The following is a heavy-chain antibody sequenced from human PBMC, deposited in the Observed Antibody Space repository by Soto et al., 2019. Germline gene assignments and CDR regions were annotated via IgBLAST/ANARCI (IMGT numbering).Heavy chain of an antibody. J-gene: IGHJ4*02. D-gene: IGHD1-1*01. V-gene: IGHV4-39*01. Sequence: SETLSLTCTVSGGSLVSSSYYWVWIRQSPGKGLEWIGNIYYSGNTFYIPSLKSRVTISVDTSKNQIYLHLSAVTAADTAIFYCASIPAHGTTHFDFWGQGTLVTVSS. CDR2: IYYSGNT. CDR1: GGSLVSSSYY. CDR3: ASIPAHGTTHFDF.